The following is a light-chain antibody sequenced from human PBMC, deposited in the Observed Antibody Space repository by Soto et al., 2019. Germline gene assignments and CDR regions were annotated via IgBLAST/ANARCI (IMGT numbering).Light chain of an antibody. CDR3: SSYAGSNNDV. V-gene: IGLV2-8*01. J-gene: IGLJ1*01. Sequence: SALTQTPSASGSRGQSVTISCTGTSSDVGAYDSVSWYQHHPGKAPKALIYEVSKRPSGVPDRFSGSKSGNTASLTVSGLQADDEADYYCSSYAGSNNDVFGTGTKVTVL. CDR1: SSDVGAYDS. CDR2: EVS.